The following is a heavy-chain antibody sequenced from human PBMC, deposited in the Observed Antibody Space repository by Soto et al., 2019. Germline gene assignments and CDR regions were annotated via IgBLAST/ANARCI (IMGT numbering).Heavy chain of an antibody. CDR3: ARSRWSGYPPTTDY. CDR1: GGSISSYY. D-gene: IGHD3-3*01. CDR2: IYYSGST. J-gene: IGHJ4*02. V-gene: IGHV4-59*01. Sequence: PSETLSLTCTVSGGSISSYYWSWIRQPPGKGLEWIGYIYYSGSTNYNPSLKSRVTISVDTSKNQFSLKLSSVTAADTAVYYCARSRWSGYPPTTDYWGQGTLVTVSS.